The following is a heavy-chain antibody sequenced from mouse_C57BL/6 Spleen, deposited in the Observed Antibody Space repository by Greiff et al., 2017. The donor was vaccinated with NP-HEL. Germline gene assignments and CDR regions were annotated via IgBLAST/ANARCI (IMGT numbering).Heavy chain of an antibody. J-gene: IGHJ2*01. D-gene: IGHD2-2*01. CDR3: AGAGSTMVTTVYFDY. CDR2: INPSNGGT. V-gene: IGHV1-53*01. CDR1: GYTFTSYW. Sequence: QVQLQQPGTELVKPGASVKLSCKASGYTFTSYWMHWVKQRPGQGLEWIGNINPSNGGTNYNEKFKSKATLTVDKSSSTAYMQLSSLTSEGSAVYYCAGAGSTMVTTVYFDYWGQGTTLTVSS.